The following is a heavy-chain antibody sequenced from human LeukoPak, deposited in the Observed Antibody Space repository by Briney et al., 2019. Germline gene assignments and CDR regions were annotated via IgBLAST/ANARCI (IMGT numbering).Heavy chain of an antibody. Sequence: GGSVRLSCTASGFTFGDYAMSWFRQAPGKGLEWVGFIRSKAYGGTTEYAASVKGRFTISRDDSKSIAYLQMNSLKTEDTAVYYCTRDWHIVVVIASPFDIWGQGTMVTVSS. J-gene: IGHJ3*02. CDR2: IRSKAYGGTT. D-gene: IGHD2-21*01. CDR3: TRDWHIVVVIASPFDI. V-gene: IGHV3-49*03. CDR1: GFTFGDYA.